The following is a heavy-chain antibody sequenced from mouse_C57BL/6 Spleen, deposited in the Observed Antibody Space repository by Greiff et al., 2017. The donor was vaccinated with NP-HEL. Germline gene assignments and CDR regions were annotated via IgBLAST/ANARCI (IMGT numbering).Heavy chain of an antibody. CDR3: ARRAQATDVRFAY. Sequence: QVQLKQSGPGLVAPSQSLSITCTVSGFSLTSYGVDWVRQSPGKGLEWLGVIWGVGSTNYNSALKSRLSISKDNSKSQVFLKMNSLQTDDTAMYSCARRAQATDVRFAYWGQGTLVTVSA. CDR1: GFSLTSYG. V-gene: IGHV2-6*01. CDR2: IWGVGST. J-gene: IGHJ3*01. D-gene: IGHD3-2*02.